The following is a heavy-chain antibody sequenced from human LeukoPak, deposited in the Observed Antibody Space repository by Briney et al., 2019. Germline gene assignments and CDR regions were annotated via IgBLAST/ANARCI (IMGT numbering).Heavy chain of an antibody. CDR3: ARDQGSSGWELDY. Sequence: ASVKVSCKASGYTFTSYYMHWVRQAPGQGLEWMGRISPNSGGTNYAQKFQGRVTMTRDTSISTAYMELSRLRSDDAAVYYCARDQGSSGWELDYWGQGTLVTVSS. J-gene: IGHJ4*02. CDR2: ISPNSGGT. V-gene: IGHV1-2*06. CDR1: GYTFTSYY. D-gene: IGHD6-19*01.